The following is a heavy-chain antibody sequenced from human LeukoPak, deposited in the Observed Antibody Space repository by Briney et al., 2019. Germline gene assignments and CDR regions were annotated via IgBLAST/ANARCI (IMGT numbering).Heavy chain of an antibody. D-gene: IGHD2-2*01. CDR1: GGSFSGYY. V-gene: IGHV4-34*01. CDR2: INHSGST. Sequence: SETLSLTCAVYGGSFSGYYWSWIRQPPGKGLEWTGEINHSGSTNYNPSLKSRVTISVDTSKNQFSLKLSSVTAADTAVYYCARGYCSSTSCYHIGNWFDPWGQGTLVTVSS. J-gene: IGHJ5*02. CDR3: ARGYCSSTSCYHIGNWFDP.